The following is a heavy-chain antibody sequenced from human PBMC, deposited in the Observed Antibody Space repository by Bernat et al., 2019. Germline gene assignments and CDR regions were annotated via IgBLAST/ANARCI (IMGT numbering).Heavy chain of an antibody. CDR3: ARHDYSRLVDY. CDR1: GGSISSSSYY. J-gene: IGHJ4*02. V-gene: IGHV4-39*01. D-gene: IGHD6-13*01. CDR2: IYYSGST. Sequence: QLQLQESGPGLVKPSETLSLTCTVSGGSISSSSYYWGWIRQPPGKGLEWIRSIYYSGSTYYNPSLKSRVTISVDTSKNQFSLKLSSVTAADTAMYYCARHDYSRLVDYWGQGTLVTVSS.